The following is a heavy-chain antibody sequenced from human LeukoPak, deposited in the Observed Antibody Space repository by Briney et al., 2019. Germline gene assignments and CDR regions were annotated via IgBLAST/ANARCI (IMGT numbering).Heavy chain of an antibody. D-gene: IGHD6-19*01. CDR1: GFTFSSYA. V-gene: IGHV3-23*01. CDR3: AKDTVAAVAVPY. J-gene: IGHJ4*02. Sequence: GGSLRLSCAASGFTFSSYAMSWVRQAPGKGLEWVSAISGSGGSTYYADSVKGRFTTSRDNSKNTLYLQMNSLRAEDTAVYYCAKDTVAAVAVPYWGQGTLVTVSS. CDR2: ISGSGGST.